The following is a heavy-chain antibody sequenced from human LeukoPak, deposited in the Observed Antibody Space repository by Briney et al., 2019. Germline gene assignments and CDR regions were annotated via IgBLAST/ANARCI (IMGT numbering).Heavy chain of an antibody. J-gene: IGHJ2*01. D-gene: IGHD3-3*01. CDR1: GYTFSSYW. Sequence: GESLKISCKGSGYTFSSYWIGWVRQMPGKGLEWMGIIYPGDSDTRYSPSLQGQVTISVDTSIGTAYLQWSSLKASDTAIYYCARQNDFRLDYWGRGTLVTVSS. V-gene: IGHV5-51*01. CDR3: ARQNDFRLDY. CDR2: IYPGDSDT.